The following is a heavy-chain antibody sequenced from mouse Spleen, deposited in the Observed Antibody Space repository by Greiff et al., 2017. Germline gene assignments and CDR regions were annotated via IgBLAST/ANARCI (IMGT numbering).Heavy chain of an antibody. CDR1: GYAFSSSW. Sequence: LVESGPELVKPGASVKISCKASGYAFSSSWMNWVKQRPGKGLEWIGRIYPGDGDTNYNGKFKGKATLTADKSSSTAYMQLSSLTSEDSAVYFCARLWRAMDYWGQGTSVTVSS. CDR3: ARLWRAMDY. V-gene: IGHV1-82*01. CDR2: IYPGDGDT. D-gene: IGHD1-1*02. J-gene: IGHJ4*01.